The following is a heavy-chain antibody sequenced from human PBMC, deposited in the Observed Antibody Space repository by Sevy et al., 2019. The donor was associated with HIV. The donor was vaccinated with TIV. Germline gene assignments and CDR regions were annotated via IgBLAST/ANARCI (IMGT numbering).Heavy chain of an antibody. D-gene: IGHD3-3*01. CDR3: ATGGLIWSGYKKARYYYYGMDV. CDR2: FDPEDGET. J-gene: IGHJ6*02. V-gene: IGHV1-24*01. Sequence: ASVKVSCKVSGYTLTELSMHWVRQAPGKGLEWMGGFDPEDGETIYAQTFQGRVTMTEDTSTDTVYMELSSLRSEDTAVYYCATGGLIWSGYKKARYYYYGMDVWGQGTTVTVSS. CDR1: GYTLTELS.